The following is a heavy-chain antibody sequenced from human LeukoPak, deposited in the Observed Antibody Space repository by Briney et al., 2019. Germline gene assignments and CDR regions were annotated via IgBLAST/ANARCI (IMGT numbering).Heavy chain of an antibody. D-gene: IGHD1-26*01. CDR1: GYTFTAQY. CDR3: ARDRGSGSNWFDP. CDR2: INPNNGDT. J-gene: IGHJ5*02. Sequence: ASVKVSCKASGYTFTAQYMHWVRQAPGQGLEWMGWINPNNGDTKYAQSFLGRVTMTRDTSISTAYMELSRLRSDDTAVYYCARDRGSGSNWFDPWGQGTLVTVSS. V-gene: IGHV1-2*02.